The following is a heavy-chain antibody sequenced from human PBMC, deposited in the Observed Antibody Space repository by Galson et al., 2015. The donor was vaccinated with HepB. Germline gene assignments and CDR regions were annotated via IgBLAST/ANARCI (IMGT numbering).Heavy chain of an antibody. Sequence: SLRLSCAASEFTFSNYGIHWVRQAPGKGLEWIGYINSDGTYMQYAASVKGRFSISRDNPNNMIYLEMQGLRHDDSAVYYCAKSRAQYRSASGTPFDSWGQGTLVAVSS. V-gene: IGHV3-30*02. J-gene: IGHJ4*02. CDR3: AKSRAQYRSASGTPFDS. CDR2: INSDGTYM. D-gene: IGHD6-13*01. CDR1: EFTFSNYG.